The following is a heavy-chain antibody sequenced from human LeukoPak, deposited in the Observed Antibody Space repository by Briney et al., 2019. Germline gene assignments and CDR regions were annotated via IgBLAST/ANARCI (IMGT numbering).Heavy chain of an antibody. CDR2: ISSSGSTI. Sequence: HPGGSLRLSCAASGFTFSSYWMSWVRQAPGKGLEWVSYISSSGSTIYYADSVKGRFTISRDNAKNSLYLQMNSLRAEDTAVYYCARANWGFGFDYWGQGTLVTVSS. D-gene: IGHD3-10*01. CDR1: GFTFSSYW. CDR3: ARANWGFGFDY. J-gene: IGHJ4*02. V-gene: IGHV3-48*04.